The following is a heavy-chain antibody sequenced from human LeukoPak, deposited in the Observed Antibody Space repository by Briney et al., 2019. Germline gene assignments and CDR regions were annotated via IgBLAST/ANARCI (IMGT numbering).Heavy chain of an antibody. CDR3: ARMGVIAAHRVLDY. CDR2: VYYSGGT. Sequence: PSETLSLTCTVSGGSISSGGYYWSWIRQHPGKGLEWIGYVYYSGGTYYNPSLKSRVTISVDTSKNQFSLKLSSVTAADTAVYYCARMGVIAAHRVLDYWGQGTLVTVSS. D-gene: IGHD6-6*01. V-gene: IGHV4-31*03. J-gene: IGHJ4*02. CDR1: GGSISSGGYY.